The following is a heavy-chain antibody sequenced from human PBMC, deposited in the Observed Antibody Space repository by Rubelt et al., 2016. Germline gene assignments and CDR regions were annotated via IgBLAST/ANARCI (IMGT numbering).Heavy chain of an antibody. J-gene: IGHJ2*01. CDR2: IYHSGST. CDR1: GYSISSGYY. D-gene: IGHD3-10*01. V-gene: IGHV4-38-2*02. CDR3: ARGLYGSGSYRRRPWYFDL. Sequence: QVQLQESGPGLVKPSETLSLTCTVSGYSISSGYYWGWIRQPPGKGLEWIGSIYHSGSTYYNPSLKGRVTISVDTSKNQFSLKLSSVTAADTAVYYCARGLYGSGSYRRRPWYFDLWGRGTLVTVSS.